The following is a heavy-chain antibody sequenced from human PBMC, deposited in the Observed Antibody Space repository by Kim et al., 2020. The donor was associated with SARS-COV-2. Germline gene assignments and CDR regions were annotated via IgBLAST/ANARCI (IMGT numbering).Heavy chain of an antibody. CDR2: ISSSSSYT. CDR1: GFTFSSYS. D-gene: IGHD6-13*01. J-gene: IGHJ6*01. CDR3: ARDQGIAAAVSSYYYYG. V-gene: IGHV3-21*01. Sequence: GGSLRLSCAASGFTFSSYSMNWVRQAPGKGLEWVSSISSSSSYTYYADSVKGRFTISRDNAKNSLYLQMNSLRAEDTAVYYCARDQGIAAAVSSYYYYG.